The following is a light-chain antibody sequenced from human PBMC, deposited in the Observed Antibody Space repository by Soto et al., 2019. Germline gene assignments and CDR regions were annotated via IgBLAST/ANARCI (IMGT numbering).Light chain of an antibody. V-gene: IGKV1-39*01. CDR2: GAY. CDR3: QHSFGAPRT. CDR1: QSISTY. J-gene: IGKJ1*01. Sequence: DIQMTQSPSSLSASLGDRVTVTCRASQSISTYLNWFQQRPGKAPKLLIYGAYTLQDGVPSRFSGSGSETEFTLTISSLQPEDFATYYCQHSFGAPRTFGQGTKV.